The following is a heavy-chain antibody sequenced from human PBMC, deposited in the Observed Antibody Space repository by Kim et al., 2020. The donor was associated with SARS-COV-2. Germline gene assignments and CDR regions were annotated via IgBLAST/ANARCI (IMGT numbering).Heavy chain of an antibody. J-gene: IGHJ6*03. Sequence: DSGKGRFPISRDNAKNSLYLQMNSLRAEDTALYYCAKDDKLSYYYYYMDVWGKGTTVTVSS. CDR3: AKDDKLSYYYYYMDV. D-gene: IGHD3-10*01. V-gene: IGHV3-9*01.